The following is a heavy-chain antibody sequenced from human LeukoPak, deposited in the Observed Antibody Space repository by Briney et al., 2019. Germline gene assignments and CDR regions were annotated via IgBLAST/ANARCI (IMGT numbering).Heavy chain of an antibody. V-gene: IGHV1-46*01. CDR2: INPSGGST. D-gene: IGHD6-13*01. J-gene: IGHJ5*02. CDR1: GYTFTSYY. Sequence: GASVKVSCKASGYTFTSYYMHWVRQAPGQGLEWMGIINPSGGSTSYAQKFQGRVTITADESTSTAYMELSSLGSEDTAVYYCARDGPIAAAGTGSGYWFDPWGQGTLVTVSS. CDR3: ARDGPIAAAGTGSGYWFDP.